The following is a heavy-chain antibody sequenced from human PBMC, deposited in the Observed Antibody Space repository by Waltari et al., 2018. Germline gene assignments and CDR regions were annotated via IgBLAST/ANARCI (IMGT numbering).Heavy chain of an antibody. D-gene: IGHD3-10*01. Sequence: QAQLVESGGGVVQPGMSLRLSCTGTGLSISSYGMHWVRQAPGKGMEWVALMWVDGGQTYCVDSVRGRFTSSRNNSKNTLYLDMNSLKLNDTAIYYCAKDAFGNTYVDHWGQGTLVTVAS. CDR3: AKDAFGNTYVDH. CDR2: MWVDGGQT. V-gene: IGHV3-33*06. J-gene: IGHJ4*02. CDR1: GLSISSYG.